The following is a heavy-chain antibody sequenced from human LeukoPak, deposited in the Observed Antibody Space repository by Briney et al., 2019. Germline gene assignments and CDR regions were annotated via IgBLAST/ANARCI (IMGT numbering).Heavy chain of an antibody. V-gene: IGHV4-39*01. CDR2: IYYSGSN. CDR3: ASGRKVTTVEGHGGWFDY. Sequence: SETLSLTCTVSGGSISSSSYYWGWIRQPPGKGLEWIGSIYYSGSNYYNPSLKSRVTISVDTSKNQFSLKLSSVTAADTAVYYCASGRKVTTVEGHGGWFDYWGQGTLVTVSS. CDR1: GGSISSSSYY. D-gene: IGHD4-23*01. J-gene: IGHJ4*02.